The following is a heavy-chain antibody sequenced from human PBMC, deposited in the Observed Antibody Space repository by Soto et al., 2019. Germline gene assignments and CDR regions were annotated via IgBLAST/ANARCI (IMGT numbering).Heavy chain of an antibody. V-gene: IGHV1-69*13. CDR3: ATSIPTYYDFWSGALYFDY. J-gene: IGHJ4*02. CDR1: RGSFSSDA. CDR2: IIPIFGTA. Sequence: SSAKVSCKAFRGSFSSDAISWVRQAPRQGLEWMGGIIPIFGTANYAQKFQGRVTITADESTSTAYMELSSPRSEDTAVYYCATSIPTYYDFWSGALYFDYWGQGNLVTVS. D-gene: IGHD3-3*01.